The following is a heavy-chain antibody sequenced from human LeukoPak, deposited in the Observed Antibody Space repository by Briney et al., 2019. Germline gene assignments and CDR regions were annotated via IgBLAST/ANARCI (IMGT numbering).Heavy chain of an antibody. J-gene: IGHJ2*01. V-gene: IGHV3-33*01. CDR1: GFTFSSYV. Sequence: GGSLRLSCAASGFTFSSYVLHWVRQAPGKGLQWVAVVWYDGSREYYEDSVKGRFTISRDTSRNTLDLQMNSLRAEDTATYYCARTLRTDWFFDLWGRGTLVTVSS. CDR3: ARTLRTDWFFDL. CDR2: VWYDGSRE.